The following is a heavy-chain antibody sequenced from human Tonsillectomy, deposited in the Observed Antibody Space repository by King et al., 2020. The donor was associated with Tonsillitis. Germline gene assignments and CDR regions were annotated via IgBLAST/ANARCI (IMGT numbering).Heavy chain of an antibody. CDR3: AKDFRGGHPLYVFDY. CDR1: GFTFSSYA. J-gene: IGHJ4*02. D-gene: IGHD3-16*01. CDR2: ISGSGGST. Sequence: VQLVESGGGLVQTGGSLRLSCAASGFTFSSYAMSWVRQAPGKGLEWVSAISGSGGSTYYADSVKGRFPISRDNSKNTLYLQMNRLRAEDTAVYYCAKDFRGGHPLYVFDYWGQGTLVTVSS. V-gene: IGHV3-23*04.